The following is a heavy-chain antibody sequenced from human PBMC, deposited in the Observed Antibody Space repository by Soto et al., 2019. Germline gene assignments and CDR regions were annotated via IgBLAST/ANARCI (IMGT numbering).Heavy chain of an antibody. D-gene: IGHD3-16*01. CDR3: AKDWGALPSDD. CDR1: GFTFSSYG. Sequence: GGSLRLSCAASGFTFSSYGMHWVRQAPGKGLEWVAVISYDGSNKYYADSVKGRFTISRDNFKNTLHLQMNSLRAEDTAVFYCAKDWGALPSDDWGQGTQVTVSS. V-gene: IGHV3-30*18. J-gene: IGHJ4*02. CDR2: ISYDGSNK.